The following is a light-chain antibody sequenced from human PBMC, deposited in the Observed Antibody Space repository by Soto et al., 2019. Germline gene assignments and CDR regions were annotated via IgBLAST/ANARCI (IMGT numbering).Light chain of an antibody. CDR1: QSVGNL. V-gene: IGKV1-5*03. CDR3: QQYDSYST. J-gene: IGKJ1*01. CDR2: RAS. Sequence: DIQMTQSPSTLSASVGDRVTLTCRASQSVGNLLAWYHQKPGKAPKLLIYRASILESGVPSRFSGSGSGTEFTITISSLQPDDFATYYCQQYDSYSTFGQGTKVETK.